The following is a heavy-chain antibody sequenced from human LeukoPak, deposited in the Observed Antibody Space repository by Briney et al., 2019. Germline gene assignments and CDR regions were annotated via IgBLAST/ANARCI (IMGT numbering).Heavy chain of an antibody. Sequence: GGSLRLSCAASGFTFSNYGMHWVRQAPGKGLEWVAVISYDGSNKYYADSVKGRFTISRDNSKNTLCLQMNSLRAEDTAVYYCSRGAWGSYGDYWGQGTLVTVSS. J-gene: IGHJ4*02. CDR1: GFTFSNYG. D-gene: IGHD5-18*01. CDR3: SRGAWGSYGDY. CDR2: ISYDGSNK. V-gene: IGHV3-30*03.